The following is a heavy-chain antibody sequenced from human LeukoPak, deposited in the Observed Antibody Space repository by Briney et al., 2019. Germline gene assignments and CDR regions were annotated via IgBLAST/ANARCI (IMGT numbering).Heavy chain of an antibody. CDR2: INSDGSST. Sequence: GGSLRLSCVASGFTFTSYWMHWVRQAPGKGLVWVSRINSDGSSTNYADSVKGRFTISRDNSKNTLYLQMNSLRAEDTAVYYCARERGAAVDYWGQGTLVTVSS. V-gene: IGHV3-74*01. D-gene: IGHD1-26*01. J-gene: IGHJ4*02. CDR3: ARERGAAVDY. CDR1: GFTFTSYW.